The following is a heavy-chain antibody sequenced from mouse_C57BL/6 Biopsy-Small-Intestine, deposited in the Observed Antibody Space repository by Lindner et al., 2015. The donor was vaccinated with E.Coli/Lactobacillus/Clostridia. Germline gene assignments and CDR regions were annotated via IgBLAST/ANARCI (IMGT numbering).Heavy chain of an antibody. J-gene: IGHJ4*01. Sequence: SVKVSCKASGYTFTSYDINWVRQATGQGLEWMGWMNPNSGNTGYAQKFQGRVTMTRNTSISTAYMELSSLRSEDTAVYYCARRRGTTGTTLVYWGQGTLVTVSS. D-gene: IGHD4-1*02. CDR3: ARRRGTTGTTLVY. CDR2: MNPNSGNT. V-gene: IGHV1-81*01. CDR1: GYTFTSYD.